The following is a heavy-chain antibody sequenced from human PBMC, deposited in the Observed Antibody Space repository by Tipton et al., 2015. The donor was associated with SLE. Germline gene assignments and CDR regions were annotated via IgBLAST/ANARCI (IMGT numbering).Heavy chain of an antibody. CDR1: GGSFNSGGYS. D-gene: IGHD3-16*01. CDR3: ARHSSLGDY. Sequence: TLSLTCAVSGGSFNSGGYSWSWIRQPPGKGLEWIGYIFHSGSTYYKPSLKSRVTISVDTSKNQFSLKLSSVTAADTAVYYCARHSSLGDYWGQGTLVTVSS. V-gene: IGHV4-30-2*03. CDR2: IFHSGST. J-gene: IGHJ4*02.